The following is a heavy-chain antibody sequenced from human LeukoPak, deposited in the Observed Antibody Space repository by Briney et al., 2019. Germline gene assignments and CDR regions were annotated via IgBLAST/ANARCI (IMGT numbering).Heavy chain of an antibody. J-gene: IGHJ3*02. Sequence: PSETLSLTCTVSGGSISSYYWSWIRQPPGKGLEWIGYIYYSGSTNYNPSLKSRVTISVDTSKNQFSLKLSSVTAADTAEYYCAREGFIRAPIDIWGQGTMVTVSS. CDR1: GGSISSYY. CDR2: IYYSGST. V-gene: IGHV4-59*01. CDR3: AREGFIRAPIDI. D-gene: IGHD2-15*01.